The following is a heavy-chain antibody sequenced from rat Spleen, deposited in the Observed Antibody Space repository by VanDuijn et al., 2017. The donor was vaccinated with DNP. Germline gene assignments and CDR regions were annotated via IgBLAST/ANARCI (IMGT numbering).Heavy chain of an antibody. Sequence: EVQLQESGPGLVKPSQSLSLTCSVTDYSITNNYWGWIRKFPGNKMEYIGHISYSGSTNYNPSLKSRISITRETSKNHFFLQLNSVTTEDTATYYCATEGRGNFDFWGPGTMVTVSS. D-gene: IGHD1-11*01. CDR1: DYSITNNY. J-gene: IGHJ1*01. CDR2: ISYSGST. CDR3: ATEGRGNFDF. V-gene: IGHV3-1*01.